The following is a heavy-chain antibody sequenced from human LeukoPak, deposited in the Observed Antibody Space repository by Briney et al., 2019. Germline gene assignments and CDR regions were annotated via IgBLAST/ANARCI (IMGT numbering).Heavy chain of an antibody. CDR3: AKETWIAAAGAEYFQH. Sequence: GASVKVSCKASGYTFTSYAMHWVRQAPGQRLEWMGWINAGNGNTKYSQKFQGRVTITRDTSASTAYMELSSLRSEDTAVYYCAKETWIAAAGAEYFQHWGQGTLVTVSS. V-gene: IGHV1-3*01. J-gene: IGHJ1*01. D-gene: IGHD6-13*01. CDR1: GYTFTSYA. CDR2: INAGNGNT.